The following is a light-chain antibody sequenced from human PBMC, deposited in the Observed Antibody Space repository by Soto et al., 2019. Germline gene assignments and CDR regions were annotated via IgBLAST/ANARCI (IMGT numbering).Light chain of an antibody. Sequence: QAVVTQPASVSGSPGQSITISCTGSSSDVGTYNLVSWYQHHPGKAPKLILFDVSKRPSGVPDRFSGSKSGNTASLTISGLQADDEGDYYCCSYAGTYTFYVFGTGTKLTVL. V-gene: IGLV2-23*02. CDR3: CSYAGTYTFYV. J-gene: IGLJ1*01. CDR1: SSDVGTYNL. CDR2: DVS.